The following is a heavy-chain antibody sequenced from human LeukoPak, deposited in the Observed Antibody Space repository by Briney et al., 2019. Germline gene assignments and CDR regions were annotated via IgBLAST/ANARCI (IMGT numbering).Heavy chain of an antibody. V-gene: IGHV3-23*01. J-gene: IGHJ3*02. CDR2: ISGSGGAT. CDR1: GFTFSSYA. Sequence: GGSLRLSCAASGFTFSSYAMSWVRQAPGKGLEWVSAISGSGGATYYADSVKGRFTISRDDSKNTLYLQMNSLRAEDTAVYYCAKVPVFSLTISEVVTDDAFDIWGQGTIVTVSS. D-gene: IGHD3-3*01. CDR3: AKVPVFSLTISEVVTDDAFDI.